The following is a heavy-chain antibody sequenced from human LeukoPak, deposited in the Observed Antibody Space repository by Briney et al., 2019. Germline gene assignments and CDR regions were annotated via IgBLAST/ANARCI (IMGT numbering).Heavy chain of an antibody. Sequence: GGSLRLSCVASGFTFSSFEMNWVRQAPGKGLEWVSSISNGGGIIYYADSVKGRFTISRDNAKNSLYLQMNSLRAEDTAVYYCASRPYCSNSVCPGLDPWGQGTLVTVSS. V-gene: IGHV3-48*03. J-gene: IGHJ5*02. CDR1: GFTFSSFE. CDR3: ASRPYCSNSVCPGLDP. D-gene: IGHD2-8*01. CDR2: ISNGGGII.